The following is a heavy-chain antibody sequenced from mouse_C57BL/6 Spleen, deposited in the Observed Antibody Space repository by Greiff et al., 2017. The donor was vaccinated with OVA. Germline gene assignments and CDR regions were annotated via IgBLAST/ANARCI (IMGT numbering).Heavy chain of an antibody. CDR2: IDPSDSYT. V-gene: IGHV1-50*01. J-gene: IGHJ4*01. CDR1: GYTFTSYW. D-gene: IGHD3-2*02. Sequence: QVQLQQPGAELVKPGASVKLSCKASGYTFTSYWMQWVKQRPGQGLEWIGEIDPSDSYTNYNQKFKGKATLTVDTSSSTAYMQLSSLTSEDSEVYYCARGGLTQGAMDYWGQGTSVTVSS. CDR3: ARGGLTQGAMDY.